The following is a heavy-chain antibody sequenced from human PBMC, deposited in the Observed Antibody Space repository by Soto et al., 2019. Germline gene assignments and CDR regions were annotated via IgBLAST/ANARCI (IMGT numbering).Heavy chain of an antibody. Sequence: QVQLVESGGGVVQPGRSLRLSCAASGFTFSSYGMHWVRQAPGKGLEWVAFISYDGSNKYYADSVKGRFTISRHHSKNRLNVQMNSLRADDAVAYYWDKDRRGNYGQGSRDYWGQGSLVTVPS. J-gene: IGHJ4*02. V-gene: IGHV3-30*18. CDR2: ISYDGSNK. D-gene: IGHD3-10*01. CDR1: GFTFSSYG. CDR3: DKDRRGNYGQGSRDY.